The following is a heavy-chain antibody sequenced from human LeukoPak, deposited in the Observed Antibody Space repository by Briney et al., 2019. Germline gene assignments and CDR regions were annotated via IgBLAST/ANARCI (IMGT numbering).Heavy chain of an antibody. CDR2: TYYRSKWYN. CDR1: GDSVSSNSAV. CDR3: ARALGKNWFDP. D-gene: IGHD3-16*01. V-gene: IGHV6-1*01. Sequence: SQTLSHTCATSGDSVSSNSAVRNWIRQSPSRGLEWLGRTYYRSKWYNDYAVSVKSRITINPDTSKNQFSLQLNSVTPEDTAVYYCARALGKNWFDPWGQGTLVTVSS. J-gene: IGHJ5*02.